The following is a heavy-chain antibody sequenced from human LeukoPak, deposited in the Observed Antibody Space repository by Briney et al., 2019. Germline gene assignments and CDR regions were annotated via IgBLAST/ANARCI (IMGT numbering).Heavy chain of an antibody. V-gene: IGHV4-39*01. CDR2: IYYSGST. CDR1: GGSISSSSYY. CDR3: ARRGSSTRPIDY. J-gene: IGHJ4*02. Sequence: RPSETLSLTGTVSGGSISSSSYYWGWLRQPPGKGLEWIGSIYYSGSTYYNPSLKSRVTISVDTSKNQFSLKLSSVTAADTAVYYCARRGSSTRPIDYWGQGTLVTVSS. D-gene: IGHD2-2*01.